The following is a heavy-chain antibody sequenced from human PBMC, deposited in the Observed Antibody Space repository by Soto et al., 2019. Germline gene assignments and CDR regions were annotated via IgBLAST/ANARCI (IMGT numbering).Heavy chain of an antibody. J-gene: IGHJ4*02. CDR1: GGSISSSNW. CDR2: IYHSGST. D-gene: IGHD3-10*01. CDR3: ARANYYASEPGDY. Sequence: QVQLQESGPGLVKPSGTLSLTCAVSGGSISSSNWWSWVRQPPGKGLEWIGEIYHSGSTNYNPSLTTRVTIAVDKSKNQFSPKLSSVTAADTAVYYCARANYYASEPGDYWGRGTLVTVSS. V-gene: IGHV4-4*02.